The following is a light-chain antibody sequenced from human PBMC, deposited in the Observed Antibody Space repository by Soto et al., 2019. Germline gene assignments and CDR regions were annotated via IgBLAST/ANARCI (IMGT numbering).Light chain of an antibody. CDR2: GAS. J-gene: IGKJ1*01. Sequence: EIVLTQSPGTLSLSPGERATLSCRASQSVSSNYLAWYQRKPGQAPRLLIYGASNRATGIPNRFSGSGSGTDFTLTITRLEAEDFAVYYCQQYDSTPPTFGQGTKVEVK. V-gene: IGKV3-20*01. CDR3: QQYDSTPPT. CDR1: QSVSSNY.